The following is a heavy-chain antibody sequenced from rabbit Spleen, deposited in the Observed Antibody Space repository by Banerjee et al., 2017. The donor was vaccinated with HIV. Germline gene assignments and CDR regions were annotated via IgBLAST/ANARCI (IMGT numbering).Heavy chain of an antibody. CDR3: ARDANGGWDL. D-gene: IGHD4-1*01. J-gene: IGHJ4*01. V-gene: IGHV1S40*01. Sequence: VESGGDLVKPGASLTLTCTASGVSFSFNNYMCWVRQAPGKGLEWIGCVDVGSSGFTYFVSWAKGRFTISKTSSTTVTLQMTSLTAADTATYFCARDANGGWDLWGQGTLVTVS. CDR1: GVSFSFNNY. CDR2: VDVGSSGFT.